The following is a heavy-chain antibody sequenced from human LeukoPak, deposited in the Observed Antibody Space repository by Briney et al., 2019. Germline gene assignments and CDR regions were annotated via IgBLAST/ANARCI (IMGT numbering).Heavy chain of an antibody. Sequence: PSETLSLTCTVSGGSISSSSYYWGWIRQPPGKGLEWIGSIYYSGSTYYNPSLKSRVTISVDTSKNQFSLKLSSVTAADTAVYYCARAIRVAIFDYWGQGTLVTVSS. CDR2: IYYSGST. CDR1: GGSISSSSYY. J-gene: IGHJ4*02. CDR3: ARAIRVAIFDY. D-gene: IGHD2-21*01. V-gene: IGHV4-39*07.